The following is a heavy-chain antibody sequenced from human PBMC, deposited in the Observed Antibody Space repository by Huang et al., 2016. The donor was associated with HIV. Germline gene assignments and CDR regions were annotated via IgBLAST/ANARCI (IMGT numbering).Heavy chain of an antibody. CDR3: ARSHSIHWGFNWFDP. J-gene: IGHJ5*02. V-gene: IGHV4-59*01. D-gene: IGHD7-27*01. CDR2: MYYSGST. CDR1: GGSISSYS. Sequence: QVQLQESGPGLVKPSETLSLTCTVSGGSISSYSWSWIRQPPGKGLEWIGYMYYSGSTNYNPSLKSRVTISVDTSKNQFSLKLSSVTAADTAGYYWARSHSIHWGFNWFDPWGQGTLVTVSS.